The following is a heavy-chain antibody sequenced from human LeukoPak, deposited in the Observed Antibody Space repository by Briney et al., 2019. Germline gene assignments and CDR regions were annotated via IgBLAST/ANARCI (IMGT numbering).Heavy chain of an antibody. J-gene: IGHJ4*02. Sequence: GESLRLSCAASGFTFSSYWMHWVRQAPGKGLLWVARLNNDGTDTYYADSVKGRFAISRDNAKNTVYLQMNGLTAEDTAVYYCARGPSENNGDVANWGQGTLVTVSS. CDR2: LNNDGTDT. V-gene: IGHV3-74*01. CDR3: ARGPSENNGDVAN. CDR1: GFTFSSYW. D-gene: IGHD1-14*01.